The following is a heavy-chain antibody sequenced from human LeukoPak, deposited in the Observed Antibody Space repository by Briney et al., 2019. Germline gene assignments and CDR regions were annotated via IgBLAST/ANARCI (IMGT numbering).Heavy chain of an antibody. V-gene: IGHV3-21*01. CDR2: ISRGSDHI. J-gene: IGHJ4*02. CDR1: GFTFSSNA. Sequence: GGSLRLSWAASGFTFSSNAMNWVGQVQGKGLEGVSPISRGSDHIFYADSMKGRFTISRDNAKNSLYLQMNSLGAEDTAVYYCARPYDTRGYFPDYWGQGTLVTVSS. CDR3: ARPYDTRGYFPDY. D-gene: IGHD3-22*01.